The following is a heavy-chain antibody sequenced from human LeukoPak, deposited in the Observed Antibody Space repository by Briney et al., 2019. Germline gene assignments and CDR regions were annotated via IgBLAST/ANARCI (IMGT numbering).Heavy chain of an antibody. CDR1: GYTFTSYG. J-gene: IGHJ4*02. V-gene: IGHV1-18*01. CDR2: ISAYNGNT. CDR3: AASGRGFGELLGFYY. D-gene: IGHD3-10*01. Sequence: ASVKVSCKASGYTFTSYGISWVRQAPGQGLEWMGWISAYNGNTNYAQKLQGRVTMTTDTSTSTAYMELRSLRSDDTAVYYCAASGRGFGELLGFYYWGQGTLVTVSS.